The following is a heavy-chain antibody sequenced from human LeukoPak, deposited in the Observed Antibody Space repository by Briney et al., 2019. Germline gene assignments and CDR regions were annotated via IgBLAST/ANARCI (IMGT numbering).Heavy chain of an antibody. D-gene: IGHD3-22*01. J-gene: IGHJ4*02. Sequence: GRSLRLSCAVSGFTAMSWVRQAPGKGLEWVSSITSSGGTTFYADSVEGRFTISRDNSKNTVYLQMNSLRAEDTAVYYCAKDHNYFDRRFDYWGQGTLVTVSP. V-gene: IGHV3-23*01. CDR1: GFTA. CDR3: AKDHNYFDRRFDY. CDR2: ITSSGGTT.